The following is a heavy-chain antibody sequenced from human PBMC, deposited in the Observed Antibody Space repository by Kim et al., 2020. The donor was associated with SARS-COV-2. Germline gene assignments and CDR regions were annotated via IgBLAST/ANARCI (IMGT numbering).Heavy chain of an antibody. CDR1: GFTFSSYS. J-gene: IGHJ4*02. Sequence: GGSLRLSCAASGFTFSSYSMNWVRQAPGKGLEWVSSISSSSSYIYYADSVKGRFTISRDNAKNSLYLQMNSLRAEDTAVYYCARHYYDSSGYYQHDYWGQGTLVTVSS. V-gene: IGHV3-21*01. D-gene: IGHD3-22*01. CDR3: ARHYYDSSGYYQHDY. CDR2: ISSSSSYI.